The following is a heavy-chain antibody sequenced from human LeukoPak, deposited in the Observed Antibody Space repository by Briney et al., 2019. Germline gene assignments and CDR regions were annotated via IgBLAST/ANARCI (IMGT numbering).Heavy chain of an antibody. CDR2: IIPIFGTA. J-gene: IGHJ6*02. V-gene: IGHV1-69*13. CDR1: GGTFSSYA. Sequence: WASVKVSCKASGGTFSSYAISWLRQAPGQGLEWMGGIIPIFGTANYAQEFQGRVTITADESTSTAYMELSSLRSEDTAVYYCARVITIFGVVIKVTDYYYGMDVWGQGTTVTVSS. CDR3: ARVITIFGVVIKVTDYYYGMDV. D-gene: IGHD3-3*01.